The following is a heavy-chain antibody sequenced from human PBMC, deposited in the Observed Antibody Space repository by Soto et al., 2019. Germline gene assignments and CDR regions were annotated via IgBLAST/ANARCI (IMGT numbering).Heavy chain of an antibody. V-gene: IGHV3-21*01. Sequence: XGFLRLSCATSGFTFSRCYMNWVRQAPGKGLEWVSFISSSASYMYYADSVKGRFTISRDNSKKSLYLQMNSLRADDTAVYYCARECVDTVTSITIPFDYWGQGALVTGSS. CDR1: GFTFSRCY. CDR3: ARECVDTVTSITIPFDY. CDR2: ISSSASYM. J-gene: IGHJ4*02. D-gene: IGHD5-12*01.